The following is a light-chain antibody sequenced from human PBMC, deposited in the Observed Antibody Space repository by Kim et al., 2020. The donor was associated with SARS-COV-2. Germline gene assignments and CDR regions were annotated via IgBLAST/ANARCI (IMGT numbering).Light chain of an antibody. CDR2: AAS. V-gene: IGKV1-6*01. CDR3: LQDNDYPWT. CDR1: QGIGSD. Sequence: AVQMTQSPSSLSASVGDRVTVTCRASQGIGSDLGWYQQKPGQAPKLLIYAASSLQSGVPSRFSGSGFDTDFTLTISSLQPEDFATYYCLQDNDYPWTFGQGTKVDIK. J-gene: IGKJ1*01.